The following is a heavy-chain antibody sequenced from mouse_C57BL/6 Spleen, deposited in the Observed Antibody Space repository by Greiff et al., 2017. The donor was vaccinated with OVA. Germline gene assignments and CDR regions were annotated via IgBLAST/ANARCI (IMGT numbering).Heavy chain of an antibody. Sequence: QVQLQQPGAELVRPGSSVKLSCKASGYTFTSYWMHWVKQSPIQGLEWIGNIDPSDSETHYNQKFKDKATLTVNKSDSTAYMQLSSLTAEDSAVYYCASGEFGYYWGQGTTLTVSS. V-gene: IGHV1-52*01. J-gene: IGHJ2*01. CDR3: ASGEFGYY. CDR2: IDPSDSET. CDR1: GYTFTSYW.